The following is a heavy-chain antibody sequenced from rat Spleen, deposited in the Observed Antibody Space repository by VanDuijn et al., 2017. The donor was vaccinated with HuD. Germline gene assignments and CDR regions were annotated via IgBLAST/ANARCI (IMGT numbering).Heavy chain of an antibody. CDR2: MWSAGTT. V-gene: IGHV2S8*01. J-gene: IGHJ2*01. CDR1: GFSLTSNG. CDR3: ARGNFDY. Sequence: QVQLKESGPGLVQPSRTLSLTCTVSGFSLTSNGLTWIRQPPGQGLEWLATMWSAGTTYYNSALKSRLSISRDTSKSQVLLKMNTLQTEDTAMYFCARGNFDYWGQGVMVTVSS.